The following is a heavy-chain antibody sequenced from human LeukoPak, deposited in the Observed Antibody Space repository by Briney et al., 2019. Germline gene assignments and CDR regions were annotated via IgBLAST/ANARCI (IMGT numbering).Heavy chain of an antibody. CDR1: GDSFRSYY. CDR2: IYYSGST. CDR3: ARGRNLEWFDY. D-gene: IGHD3-3*01. Sequence: SETLSLTCTVSGDSFRSYYWSWIRQPPGKGLEWIGYIYYSGSTNYNPSLKSRVTISVDTSKNQFSLRLNSVTAADTAVYYCARGRNLEWFDYWGQGTLVTVSS. J-gene: IGHJ5*01. V-gene: IGHV4-59*01.